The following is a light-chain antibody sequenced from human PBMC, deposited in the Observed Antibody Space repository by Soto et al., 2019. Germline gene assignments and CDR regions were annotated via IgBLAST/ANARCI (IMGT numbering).Light chain of an antibody. CDR2: KAS. CDR3: QHYNSYSEA. Sequence: DIQMTQSPSTLSGSVGDRVTITCRASQTISSWLAWYQQKPGKAPKLLIYKASTLKSGVPSRFSGSGSGTEFTLTISSLQPDDFASYYCQHYNSYSEACGQGTKVEL. J-gene: IGKJ1*01. CDR1: QTISSW. V-gene: IGKV1-5*03.